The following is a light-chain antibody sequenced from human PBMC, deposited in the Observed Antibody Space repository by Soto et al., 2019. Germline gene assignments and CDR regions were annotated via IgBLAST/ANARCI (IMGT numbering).Light chain of an antibody. J-gene: IGLJ1*01. Sequence: QSALTQSASVSGSPGRWITIPCPGTSSDVGNYNYVSWYQQHPGEVPKLIIFNVNNRPSGVSNRFSGSKSGNTASLTISGLQAEDEADYYCSSFTSSTTYVFGTGTKLTVL. CDR1: SSDVGNYNY. CDR3: SSFTSSTTYV. CDR2: NVN. V-gene: IGLV2-14*01.